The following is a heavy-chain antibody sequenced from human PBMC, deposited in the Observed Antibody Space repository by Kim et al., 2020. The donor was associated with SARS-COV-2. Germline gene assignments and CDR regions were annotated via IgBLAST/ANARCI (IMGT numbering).Heavy chain of an antibody. D-gene: IGHD3-16*01. J-gene: IGHJ6*02. V-gene: IGHV1-69*01. CDR3: ARGDLGGEYGMDV. Sequence: YVQRLQGRVTITADESTTTAYMELSSLTSEDTAVYFCARGDLGGEYGMDVWGQGTTVTVSS.